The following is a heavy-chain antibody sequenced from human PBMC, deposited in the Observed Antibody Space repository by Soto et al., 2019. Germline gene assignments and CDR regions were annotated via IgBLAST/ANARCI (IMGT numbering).Heavy chain of an antibody. Sequence: PGESLKISCQVSGYPFTTYWIGWVRQMPGKGLEWMGKIYPPDSDTRYSPSFQGQVTMSVDKSISTAYLQWSSLKASDTAIYYCSRVHGPQTAFDHWGQGTLVTVSS. CDR1: GYPFTTYW. CDR2: IYPPDSDT. J-gene: IGHJ4*02. V-gene: IGHV5-51*01. D-gene: IGHD2-8*01. CDR3: SRVHGPQTAFDH.